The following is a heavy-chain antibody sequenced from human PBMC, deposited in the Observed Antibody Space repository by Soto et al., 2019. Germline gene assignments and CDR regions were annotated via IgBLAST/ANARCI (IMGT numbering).Heavy chain of an antibody. J-gene: IGHJ5*01. Sequence: QVQLVQSGAEVKKPGSSVKVSCKASGDTFTKYAISWVRQAPGQGLEWMGGIIPFYGTAHYAEKFQDRVTINADTSTRTADMELTSLRPEDTAVYDYATDLGGCSAGSCRYNLFDSWGQGTLVTVSS. CDR3: ATDLGGCSAGSCRYNLFDS. V-gene: IGHV1-69*06. CDR1: GDTFTKYA. D-gene: IGHD2-15*01. CDR2: IIPFYGTA.